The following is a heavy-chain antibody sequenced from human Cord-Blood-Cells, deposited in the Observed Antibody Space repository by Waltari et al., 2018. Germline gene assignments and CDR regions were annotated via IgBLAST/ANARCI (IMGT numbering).Heavy chain of an antibody. Sequence: EVQLVESGGGLVQPGGSLRLSCAASGFTFSSYCMSWVRQAPGKGLEWVANIKQDGSEKYYVDSVKGRFTISRDNAKNTLYLQMNSLRAEDTAVYYCARDSSSWYAFDIWGQGTMVTVSS. J-gene: IGHJ3*02. CDR3: ARDSSSWYAFDI. D-gene: IGHD6-13*01. V-gene: IGHV3-7*05. CDR2: IKQDGSEK. CDR1: GFTFSSYC.